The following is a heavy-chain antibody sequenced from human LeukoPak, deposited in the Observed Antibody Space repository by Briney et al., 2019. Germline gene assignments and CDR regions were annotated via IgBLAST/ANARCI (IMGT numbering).Heavy chain of an antibody. CDR1: GYYITSGYY. J-gene: IGHJ4*02. Sequence: SESLSLTCTVSGYYITSGYYWGWIRQPPGKGLEWIGSFYHSGNTYYYNPSLKSRVTISVDTSKNQFSLKVNSVTAADTAVYYCARLVTLSPYFDYWGQGTLVTVSS. D-gene: IGHD3-9*01. V-gene: IGHV4-38-2*02. CDR3: ARLVTLSPYFDY. CDR2: FYHSGNTY.